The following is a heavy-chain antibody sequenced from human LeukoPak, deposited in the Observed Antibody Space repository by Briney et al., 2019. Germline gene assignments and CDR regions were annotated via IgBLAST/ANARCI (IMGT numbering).Heavy chain of an antibody. CDR2: ISWNSGSI. Sequence: GGSLRLSCAASGFTFDDYAMHWVRQAPGKGLEWVSGISWNSGSIGYADSVKGRFTMSRDNAENSLYLQMNSLRVEDTAVYYCARSPSTGTVDYWGQGTLVTVSS. V-gene: IGHV3-9*01. J-gene: IGHJ4*02. CDR3: ARSPSTGTVDY. D-gene: IGHD1-1*01. CDR1: GFTFDDYA.